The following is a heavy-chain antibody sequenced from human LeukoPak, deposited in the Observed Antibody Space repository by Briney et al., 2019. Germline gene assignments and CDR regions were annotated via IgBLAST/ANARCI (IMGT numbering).Heavy chain of an antibody. CDR1: GGSTNSDY. CDR2: MYYTGST. V-gene: IGHV4-59*01. J-gene: IGHJ6*02. CDR3: ARVSVVFGMDV. D-gene: IGHD5/OR15-5a*01. Sequence: SETLSLTCSVSGGSTNSDYWAWIRQPPGKGLEWIGYMYYTGSTNYNPSLKSRVTIPLATSKSHFSLKLNSVTAADTAVYYCARVSVVFGMDVWGRGTTVTASS.